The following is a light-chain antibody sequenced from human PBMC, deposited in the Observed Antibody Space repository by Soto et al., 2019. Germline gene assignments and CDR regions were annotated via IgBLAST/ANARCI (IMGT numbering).Light chain of an antibody. V-gene: IGKV3-15*01. CDR2: GAS. Sequence: ELVMTQSPATLSVSPGARATLSCRASQSVNSKLARYQQKPGQAPRLLIYGASTRATGIPARFSASGSGTEFTLTISSLQSEDFAVYYCQQYNYWPPLTFGGGTKVEIK. CDR1: QSVNSK. CDR3: QQYNYWPPLT. J-gene: IGKJ4*01.